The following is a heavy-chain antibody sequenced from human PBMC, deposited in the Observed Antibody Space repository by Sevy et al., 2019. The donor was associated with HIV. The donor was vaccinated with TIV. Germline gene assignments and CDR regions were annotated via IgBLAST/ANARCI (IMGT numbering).Heavy chain of an antibody. Sequence: GGSLRLSCAASGFTFSSYAMSWVRQAPGKGLEWVSAISGTGGGTYYADSVKGRFTISRDNSKNTLYLQMNSLRAEDTDVYYCAKMRKMDYSLTYYYDSSGYYWAFDLWGQGTMVTVSS. CDR2: ISGTGGGT. CDR1: GFTFSSYA. J-gene: IGHJ3*01. D-gene: IGHD3-22*01. CDR3: AKMRKMDYSLTYYYDSSGYYWAFDL. V-gene: IGHV3-23*01.